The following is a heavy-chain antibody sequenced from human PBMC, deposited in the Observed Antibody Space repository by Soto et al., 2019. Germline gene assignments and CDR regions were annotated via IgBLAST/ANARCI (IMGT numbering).Heavy chain of an antibody. CDR2: ISAYNGNT. Sequence: QVKLVQSGAEVKKPGASVKVSCKASGYTFTSYGISWVRQAPGQGLEWMGWISAYNGNTNYAQKLQGRVTMIIEKSTSTTYMELRSPSSDYTAVYYCAIDSRLPGDYLLSDYWGQGTLVTVSS. V-gene: IGHV1-18*01. CDR1: GYTFTSYG. D-gene: IGHD4-17*01. J-gene: IGHJ4*02. CDR3: AIDSRLPGDYLLSDY.